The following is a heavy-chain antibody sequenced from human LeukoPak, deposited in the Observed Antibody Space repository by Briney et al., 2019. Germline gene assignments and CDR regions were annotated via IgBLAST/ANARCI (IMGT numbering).Heavy chain of an antibody. CDR3: ARRAGDYSHPYDY. CDR2: IRYDGNEK. Sequence: GGSLRLSCAASEFTFSSYGMHWVRQAPGKGLEWVAFIRYDGNEKYYGDSVKGRFTISRDNSKNTLYLQMNSLRAEDTAVYYCARRAGDYSHPYDYWGQGTLVTVSS. CDR1: EFTFSSYG. D-gene: IGHD3-22*01. V-gene: IGHV3-30*02. J-gene: IGHJ4*02.